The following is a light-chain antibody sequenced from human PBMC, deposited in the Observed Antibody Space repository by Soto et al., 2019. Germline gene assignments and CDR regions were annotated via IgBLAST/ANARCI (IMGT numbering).Light chain of an antibody. V-gene: IGKV3-15*01. CDR1: QSVSST. CDR3: QQYNNWPLT. CDR2: GAS. J-gene: IGKJ4*01. Sequence: EIVMTQSPATLSVSPGERATLSCRASQSVSSTLAWYQQKPGQAPRLLIYGASTRATGIPARFSGSGSGTEFTLTISGLQSEDLAVYYCQQYNNWPLTFGGGTKVQIK.